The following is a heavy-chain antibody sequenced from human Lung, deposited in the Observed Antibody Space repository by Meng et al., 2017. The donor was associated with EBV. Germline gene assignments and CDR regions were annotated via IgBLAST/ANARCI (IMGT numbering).Heavy chain of an antibody. D-gene: IGHD3-16*01. Sequence: LQLQESGSGLVKPSQNLSLTCAVSGYSISSGGYSWSWIRQPPGGGLEWIGYIFNNGNSFYKPSLKSRVTMSIDTSKNEFSLKVTSLSAADTAVYYCARSSVWVNTFDYWGQGTLVTVSS. CDR1: GYSISSGGYS. J-gene: IGHJ4*02. V-gene: IGHV4-30-2*01. CDR2: IFNNGNS. CDR3: ARSSVWVNTFDY.